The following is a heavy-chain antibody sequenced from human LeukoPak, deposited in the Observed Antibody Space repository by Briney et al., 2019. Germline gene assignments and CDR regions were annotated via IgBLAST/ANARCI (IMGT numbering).Heavy chain of an antibody. CDR1: GGSFSGYY. V-gene: IGHV4-34*01. Sequence: TPSETLSLTCAVYGGSFSGYYWSWIRQPPGKGLEWIGEINHSGSTNYNPSLKSRVTISVDTSKNQFSLKLSSVTAADTAVYYCARVGLLRGNWFDPWGQGTLVTVSS. CDR2: INHSGST. CDR3: ARVGLLRGNWFDP. D-gene: IGHD1-26*01. J-gene: IGHJ5*02.